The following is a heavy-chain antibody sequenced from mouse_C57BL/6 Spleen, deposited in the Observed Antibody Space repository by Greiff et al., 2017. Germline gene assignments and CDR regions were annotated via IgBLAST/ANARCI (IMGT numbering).Heavy chain of an antibody. D-gene: IGHD1-1*01. CDR2: ISSGSSTI. CDR3: ASPFYGTRYFDV. V-gene: IGHV5-17*01. Sequence: EVKLMESGGGLVKPGGSLKLSCAASGFTFSDYGMHWVRQAPEKGLEWVAYISSGSSTIYYADTVKGRFTIARDNAKNTLFLQMTSLRSEDTAMYYCASPFYGTRYFDVWGTGTTVTVSS. CDR1: GFTFSDYG. J-gene: IGHJ1*03.